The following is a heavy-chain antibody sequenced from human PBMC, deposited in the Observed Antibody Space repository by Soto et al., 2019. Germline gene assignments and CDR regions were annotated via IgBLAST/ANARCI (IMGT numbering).Heavy chain of an antibody. CDR1: GYTFINYY. V-gene: IGHV1-46*01. CDR3: ARQKWLVRRNDPFDI. D-gene: IGHD6-19*01. CDR2: INPNGGST. Sequence: ASVKVSCKASGYTFINYYMHWVRQAPGQGLEWMGIINPNGGSTTYAQKFQGRVTLTRDTSTNTVNMELSSLRSEDTAVYYCARQKWLVRRNDPFDIWGQGTMVTVSS. J-gene: IGHJ3*02.